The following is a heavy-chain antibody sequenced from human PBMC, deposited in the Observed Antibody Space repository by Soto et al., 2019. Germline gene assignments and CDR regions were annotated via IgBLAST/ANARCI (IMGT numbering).Heavy chain of an antibody. J-gene: IGHJ6*02. Sequence: SETLSLTCTVSGGSISSYYWSWIRQPPGKGLEWIGYIYYSGSTNYNPSIKSRVTISVDTSKNQFSLKLSSVTAADTALYYCARDLVVVVPGGFYYYYGMDVWGQGTTVT. CDR2: IYYSGST. CDR3: ARDLVVVVPGGFYYYYGMDV. V-gene: IGHV4-59*01. D-gene: IGHD2-2*01. CDR1: GGSISSYY.